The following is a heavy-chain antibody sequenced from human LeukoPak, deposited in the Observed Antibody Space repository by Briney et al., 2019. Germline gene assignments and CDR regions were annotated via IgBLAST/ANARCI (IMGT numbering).Heavy chain of an antibody. V-gene: IGHV3-7*04. CDR2: IKEDGSEK. CDR1: GFTFSSYW. Sequence: PGGSLRLSCAVSGFTFSSYWMSWVRQAPGKGLEWVANIKEDGSEKYFVDSVKGRFTISRDNAKNSLYLQMKSLRAGDTAVYYCARGEYYYDGGYWGQGTLVTVSS. CDR3: ARGEYYYDGGY. D-gene: IGHD3-22*01. J-gene: IGHJ4*02.